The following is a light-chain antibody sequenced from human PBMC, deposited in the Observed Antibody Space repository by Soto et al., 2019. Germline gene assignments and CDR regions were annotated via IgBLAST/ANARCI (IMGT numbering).Light chain of an antibody. V-gene: IGKV1-39*01. CDR1: QRIGTY. CDR2: GAS. Sequence: DIQMTQSPTSLSASVGDRVTISCRASQRIGTYLAWYQQKPGKDPRLLISGASSVQSGVPPRFSGSGSATDFILTISSLRLEDIATYYCQQTASAPPWTFGQGTKVDIK. CDR3: QQTASAPPWT. J-gene: IGKJ1*01.